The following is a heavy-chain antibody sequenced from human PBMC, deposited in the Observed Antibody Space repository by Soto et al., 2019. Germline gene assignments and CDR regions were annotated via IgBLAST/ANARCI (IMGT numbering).Heavy chain of an antibody. CDR1: GGSISSGGYY. V-gene: IGHV4-31*03. CDR2: IYYSVST. D-gene: IGHD3-10*01. Sequence: SETLSLTCTVSGGSISSGGYYWSWIRQHPGKGLEWIGYIYYSVSTYYNPSLKSRVTISVDTSKNQFSLKLSSVTAADTAVYYCARVPLHLHGSGSYYLDYWGQGTLVTVSS. J-gene: IGHJ4*02. CDR3: ARVPLHLHGSGSYYLDY.